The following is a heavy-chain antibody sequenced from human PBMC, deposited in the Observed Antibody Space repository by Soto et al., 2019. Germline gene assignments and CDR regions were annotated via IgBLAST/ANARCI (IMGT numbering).Heavy chain of an antibody. V-gene: IGHV1-69*02. D-gene: IGHD2-15*01. CDR2: IIPILGIT. CDR1: GGTFSSYT. CDR3: ARGYCSGGSCYYEENWFAP. J-gene: IGHJ5*02. Sequence: QVQLVHSGAEVKKPGSSVKVSCKASGGTFSSYTISWVRQAPGQGLEWMGRIIPILGITNYAQKLQGRVTITADKATSTAYMELSSLRSEDTAVYYCARGYCSGGSCYYEENWFAPWGQGTLVTVSS.